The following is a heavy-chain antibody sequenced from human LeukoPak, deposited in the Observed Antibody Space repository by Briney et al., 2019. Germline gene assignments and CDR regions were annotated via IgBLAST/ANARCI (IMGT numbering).Heavy chain of an antibody. CDR2: IYSGGST. V-gene: IGHV3-66*01. D-gene: IGHD3-3*01. J-gene: IGHJ6*02. CDR3: ARSGRYYYYGMDV. Sequence: GGSLRLSCAASGFTVSSNYMSWVSQAPGKGLEWVSVIYSGGSTYYADSVKGRFTISRDNSKNTLYLQMNSLRAEDTAVYYCARSGRYYYYGMDVWGQGTTVTVSS. CDR1: GFTVSSNY.